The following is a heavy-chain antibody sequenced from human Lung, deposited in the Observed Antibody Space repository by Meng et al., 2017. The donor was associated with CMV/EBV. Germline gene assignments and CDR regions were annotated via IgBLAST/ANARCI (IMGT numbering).Heavy chain of an antibody. CDR3: ARVQFLETANDAFDL. Sequence: ASXXVSXKASGYTFIGYYMHWVRQAPGQGLEWMGWIHPYTGDTNYAQKFQGRVIMTRDMSINTVYMELSRLRSDDTAVYYCARVQFLETANDAFDLWGQGTXVT. D-gene: IGHD2-21*01. V-gene: IGHV1-2*02. J-gene: IGHJ3*01. CDR2: IHPYTGDT. CDR1: GYTFIGYY.